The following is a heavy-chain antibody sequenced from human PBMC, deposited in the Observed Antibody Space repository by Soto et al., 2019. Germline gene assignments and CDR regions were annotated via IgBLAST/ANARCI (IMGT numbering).Heavy chain of an antibody. J-gene: IGHJ6*02. CDR3: ARGLGYYDFWSGYYSEDYHYGMDV. V-gene: IGHV4-59*01. D-gene: IGHD3-3*01. CDR1: GGSISSYY. Sequence: PSETLSLTCTVSGGSISSYYWSWIRQPPGKGLEWIGYIYYSGSTNYNPSLKSRVTISVDTSKNQFSLKLSSVTAADTAVYYCARGLGYYDFWSGYYSEDYHYGMDVWGPGTTVTVSS. CDR2: IYYSGST.